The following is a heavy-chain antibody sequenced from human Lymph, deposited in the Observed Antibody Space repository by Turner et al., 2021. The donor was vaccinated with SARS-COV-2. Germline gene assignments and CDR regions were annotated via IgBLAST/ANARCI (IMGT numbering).Heavy chain of an antibody. CDR2: ISYDGSNK. CDR3: AKVRSIFGVVIGGMDV. Sequence: QVQLVESGGGVVQPGRSLRLSCAASGFTSSSYAMHWDRQAPGKGLEWVTVISYDGSNKYYADSVKGRFTISRDKSKNTLYLQMNSLRAEDTAVYYCAKVRSIFGVVIGGMDVWGQGTTVTVSS. J-gene: IGHJ6*02. V-gene: IGHV3-30*18. CDR1: GFTSSSYA. D-gene: IGHD3-3*01.